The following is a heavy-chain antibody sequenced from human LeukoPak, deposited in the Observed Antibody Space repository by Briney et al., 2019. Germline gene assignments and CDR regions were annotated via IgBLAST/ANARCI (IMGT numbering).Heavy chain of an antibody. CDR1: GGSISSGGYS. CDR3: AREDMITFGGVIVN. CDR2: IYHSGST. Sequence: TLSLTCAVSGGSISSGGYSWSWIRQPPGRGLEWIGYIYHSGSTYYDPSLKSRVTISVDRSKNQFSLKLSSVTAADTAVYYCAREDMITFGGVIVNWGQGTLVTVFS. D-gene: IGHD3-16*02. J-gene: IGHJ4*02. V-gene: IGHV4-30-2*01.